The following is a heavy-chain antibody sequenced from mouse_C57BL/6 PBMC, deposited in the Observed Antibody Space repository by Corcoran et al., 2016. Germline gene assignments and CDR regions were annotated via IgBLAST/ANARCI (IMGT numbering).Heavy chain of an antibody. D-gene: IGHD1-1*01. CDR3: ARNYGYAMDY. CDR2: INTYSGVP. V-gene: IGHV9-3*01. Sequence: QIQLAQSGPELKKPGETVKISCKASGYTFTTYGMSWVKQAPGKGLKWMGWINTYSGVPTYADDFKGRFAFSLETSASTAYLQINNLKNEDTATYFCARNYGYAMDYWGQGTSVTVSS. J-gene: IGHJ4*01. CDR1: GYTFTTYG.